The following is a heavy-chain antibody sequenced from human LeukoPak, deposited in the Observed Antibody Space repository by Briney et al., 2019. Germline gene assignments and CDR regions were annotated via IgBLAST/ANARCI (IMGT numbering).Heavy chain of an antibody. D-gene: IGHD3-22*01. J-gene: IGHJ4*02. CDR1: GGSISGYS. CDR2: IYSGGTT. CDR3: ARDDSSGSYCDI. V-gene: IGHV4-59*01. Sequence: KTSETLSLTCIVSGGSISGYSWSWIRQPPGKGLEWIGYIYSGGTTDYNPSLKSRVTISLDTSQNQFSLKLSSVTAADTAVYYCARDDSSGSYCDIWGQGTLVTVSP.